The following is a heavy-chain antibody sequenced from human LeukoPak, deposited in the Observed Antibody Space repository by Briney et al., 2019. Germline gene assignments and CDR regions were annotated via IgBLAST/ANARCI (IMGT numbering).Heavy chain of an antibody. CDR3: ARDWTGVVVPAAVSLDY. J-gene: IGHJ4*02. D-gene: IGHD2-2*01. CDR1: GYTFTSYG. V-gene: IGHV1-18*01. CDR2: ISAYNGNT. Sequence: ASVKVSCKASGYTFTSYGISWVRQAPGQGLEWMGWISAYNGNTNYAQKLQGRVTMTTDTSTSTAYMELRSLRSDDTAVYYCARDWTGVVVPAAVSLDYWGQGTLDTVSS.